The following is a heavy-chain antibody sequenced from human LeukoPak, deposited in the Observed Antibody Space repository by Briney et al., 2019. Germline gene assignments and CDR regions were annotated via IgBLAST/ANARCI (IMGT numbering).Heavy chain of an antibody. Sequence: ASVKVSCKVSGYTLTELSMHWVRQAPGQGLEWMGGFDPEDGETIYAQKFQGRVTMTEDTSTDTAYMELSSLRSEDTAVYYCATDVLGIATALSDYWGQGTLVTVSS. CDR3: ATDVLGIATALSDY. V-gene: IGHV1-24*01. J-gene: IGHJ4*02. CDR2: FDPEDGET. CDR1: GYTLTELS. D-gene: IGHD3-16*01.